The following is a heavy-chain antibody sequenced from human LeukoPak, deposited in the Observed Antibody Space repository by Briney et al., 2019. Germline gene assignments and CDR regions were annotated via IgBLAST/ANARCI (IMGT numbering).Heavy chain of an antibody. CDR3: ARGTDHFDY. V-gene: IGHV4-59*08. CDR2: IYYSGST. D-gene: IGHD2-21*02. Sequence: SETLSLTCTISGGSISSYYWSWIRRPPGKGLEWIGYIYYSGSTNYNPSLKSRVTISVDTSKNQFSLKLSSVTAADTAVYYCARGTDHFDYWGQGTLVTVSS. J-gene: IGHJ4*02. CDR1: GGSISSYY.